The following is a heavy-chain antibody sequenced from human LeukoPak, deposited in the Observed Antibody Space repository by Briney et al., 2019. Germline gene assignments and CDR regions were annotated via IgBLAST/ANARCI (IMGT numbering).Heavy chain of an antibody. CDR2: IYYSGST. J-gene: IGHJ4*02. Sequence: SETLSLTCTVSGGSISSGSYYWGWIRQPPGKGLEWIGNIYYSGSTYYNPTLKSRVSISVDTSKNQFSLKLTSVTAADTAVYYCARAPEYGLYYFDYWGQGTLVTVSS. CDR1: GGSISSGSYY. CDR3: ARAPEYGLYYFDY. D-gene: IGHD1-14*01. V-gene: IGHV4-39*07.